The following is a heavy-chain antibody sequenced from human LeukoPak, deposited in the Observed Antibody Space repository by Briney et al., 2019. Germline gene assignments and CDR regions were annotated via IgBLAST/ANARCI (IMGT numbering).Heavy chain of an antibody. J-gene: IGHJ4*02. CDR1: GFTFSSYA. D-gene: IGHD6-13*01. CDR2: ISYDGSNK. Sequence: GGSLRLSCAASGFTFSSYAMHWVRQAPGKGLERVAVISYDGSNKYYADSVKGRFTISRDNSKNTLYLQMNSLRAEDTAVYYCAGRPYSSSWYDFAFWGQGTLVTVSS. CDR3: AGRPYSSSWYDFAF. V-gene: IGHV3-30-3*01.